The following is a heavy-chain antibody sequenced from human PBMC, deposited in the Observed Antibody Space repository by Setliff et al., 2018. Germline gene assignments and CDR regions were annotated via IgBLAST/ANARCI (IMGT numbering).Heavy chain of an antibody. CDR2: ILSSGGT. J-gene: IGHJ5*02. Sequence: PSETLSLTCSVSGASISSGSNYWSWIRQPAGKGVEWIGHILSSGGTNYNPSFKNRVSISLDTSKNQFSLNLNSVTAADTAVYFCARDTPHDPVSSNWYRNWFDPWGQGILVTVSS. V-gene: IGHV4-61*09. D-gene: IGHD6-13*01. CDR1: GASISSGSNY. CDR3: ARDTPHDPVSSNWYRNWFDP.